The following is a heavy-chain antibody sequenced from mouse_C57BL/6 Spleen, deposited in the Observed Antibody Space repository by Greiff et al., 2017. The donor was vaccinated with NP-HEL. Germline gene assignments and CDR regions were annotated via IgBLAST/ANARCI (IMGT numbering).Heavy chain of an antibody. D-gene: IGHD2-4*01. J-gene: IGHJ1*03. V-gene: IGHV5-4*03. Sequence: EVKLVESGGGLVKPGGSLKLSCAASGFTFSSYALSCVRQTSEKRLQWVATISDGGSYNYYPDNVKGRFTISRDNAKNTLYLQMSSLKSEDTAMYYCARPYDYDLVWYFDVWGTGATGTGSS. CDR2: ISDGGSYN. CDR1: GFTFSSYA. CDR3: ARPYDYDLVWYFDV.